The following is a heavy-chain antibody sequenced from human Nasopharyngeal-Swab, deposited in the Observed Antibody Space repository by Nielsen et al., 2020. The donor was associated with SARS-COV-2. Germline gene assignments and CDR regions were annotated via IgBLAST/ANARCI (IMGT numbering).Heavy chain of an antibody. V-gene: IGHV1-69*13. CDR2: IIPIFGTA. Sequence: SVKAPCKASGGIFSSYAISWVRQAPGQGLEWMGGIIPIFGTANYAQKFQGRVTITADESTSTAYMELSSLRSEDTAVYYCAREGITMLRFNWFDPWGQGTLVTVSS. CDR3: AREGITMLRFNWFDP. CDR1: GGIFSSYA. J-gene: IGHJ5*02. D-gene: IGHD3-10*01.